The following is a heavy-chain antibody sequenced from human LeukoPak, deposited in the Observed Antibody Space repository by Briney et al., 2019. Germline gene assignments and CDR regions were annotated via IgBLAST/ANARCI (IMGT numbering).Heavy chain of an antibody. CDR2: ISGSGGSA. V-gene: IGHV3-23*01. CDR1: GFTFSTYV. CDR3: AKGNWRYFDY. D-gene: IGHD1-1*01. J-gene: IGHJ4*02. Sequence: GGSLRLSCAASGFTFSTYVMSWVRQAPGKGLEWVSAISGSGGSAYYADSVKGRFTISRDNSKNTLYLQMNSLGADDTAVYYCAKGNWRYFDYWGQGTLVTVSS.